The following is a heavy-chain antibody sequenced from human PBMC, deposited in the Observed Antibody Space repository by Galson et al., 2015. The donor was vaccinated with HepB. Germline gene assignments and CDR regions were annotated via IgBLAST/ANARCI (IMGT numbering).Heavy chain of an antibody. Sequence: SLRLSCAASGFTFSSYAMYWVRQAPGEGLEWVSTISGSGDNTYYADSVKGRFTISRDNSKNTLYLQMNSLRAEDTAVYYCAKGFKAAGGYYFDYWGQGTLVTVSS. V-gene: IGHV3-23*01. J-gene: IGHJ4*02. D-gene: IGHD6-13*01. CDR1: GFTFSSYA. CDR3: AKGFKAAGGYYFDY. CDR2: ISGSGDNT.